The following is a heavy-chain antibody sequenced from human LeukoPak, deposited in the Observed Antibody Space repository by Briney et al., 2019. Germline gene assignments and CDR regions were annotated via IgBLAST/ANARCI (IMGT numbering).Heavy chain of an antibody. D-gene: IGHD6-19*01. Sequence: ASVKVSCKASRGTFSSYAISWVRQAPGQGLEWMGVINPSGGTTNYAQKFQGRVTMTRDTSTSTVYMELGSLRSEDTAVYYCARFAVHRRMVVAGQFGLDYWGQGTLVTVSS. CDR3: ARFAVHRRMVVAGQFGLDY. CDR1: RGTFSSYA. V-gene: IGHV1-46*01. CDR2: INPSGGTT. J-gene: IGHJ4*02.